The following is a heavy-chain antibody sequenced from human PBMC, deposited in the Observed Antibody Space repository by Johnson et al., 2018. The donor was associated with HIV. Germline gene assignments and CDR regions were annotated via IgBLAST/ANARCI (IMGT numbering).Heavy chain of an antibody. CDR1: GFTFSSYW. V-gene: IGHV3-7*01. Sequence: VQLVESGGGVVQPGRSLRLSCAASGFTFSSYWMSWVRQAPGKGLEWVANIKQDGSEKYYVDSVTGRFTISRDNAKNSLYLQMNSLRAEDTAVYYCARSATGTTADAFDIWGQGTMVTVSS. CDR2: IKQDGSEK. CDR3: ARSATGTTADAFDI. D-gene: IGHD1-7*01. J-gene: IGHJ3*02.